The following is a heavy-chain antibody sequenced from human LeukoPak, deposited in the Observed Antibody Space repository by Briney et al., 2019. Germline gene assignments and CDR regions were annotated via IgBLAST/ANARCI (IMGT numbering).Heavy chain of an antibody. J-gene: IGHJ6*02. D-gene: IGHD5-18*01. Sequence: GASVKVSCKASGYTFTSYAMHWVRQAPGQRLEWMGWINAGNGNTKYSQKFQGRVTITRDTSASTAYMELSSLRSEDTAVYYCASRHVDTAMDPSDYYYYGMDVWGQGTTVTVSS. CDR3: ASRHVDTAMDPSDYYYYGMDV. V-gene: IGHV1-3*01. CDR1: GYTFTSYA. CDR2: INAGNGNT.